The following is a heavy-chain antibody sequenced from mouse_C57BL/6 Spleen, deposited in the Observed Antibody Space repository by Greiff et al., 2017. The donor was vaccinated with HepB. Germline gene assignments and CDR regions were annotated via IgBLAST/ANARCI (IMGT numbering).Heavy chain of an antibody. CDR3: ARSEDGYYYYFDY. V-gene: IGHV1-64*01. CDR1: GYTFTSYW. Sequence: QVQLKQPGAELVKPGASVKLSCKASGYTFTSYWMHWVKQRPGQGLEWIGMIHPNSGSTNYNEKFKSKATLTVDKSSSTAYMQLSSLTSEDSAVYYCARSEDGYYYYFDYWGQGTTLTVSS. D-gene: IGHD2-3*01. CDR2: IHPNSGST. J-gene: IGHJ2*01.